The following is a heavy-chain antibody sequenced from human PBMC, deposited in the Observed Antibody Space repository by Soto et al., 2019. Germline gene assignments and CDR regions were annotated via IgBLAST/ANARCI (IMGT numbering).Heavy chain of an antibody. V-gene: IGHV2-5*01. CDR3: AHGSGWLHDY. J-gene: IGHJ4*02. Sequence: QITLKESGPTLVKPTQTLTLTCTFSGFSLSSNAVGVGWLRQPPGKALVWLALIYWNDDKQYTPSLRTRLTITKDTSKNQVVLTMTNVDPVDTATYFCAHGSGWLHDYWGQGILVTVSS. CDR2: IYWNDDK. CDR1: GFSLSSNAVG. D-gene: IGHD6-19*01.